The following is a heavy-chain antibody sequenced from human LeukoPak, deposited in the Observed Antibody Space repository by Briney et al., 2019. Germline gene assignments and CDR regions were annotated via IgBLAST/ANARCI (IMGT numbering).Heavy chain of an antibody. Sequence: GGSLRLSCAASGFTFSSHSMNWVRQAPGKGLEWVSTISGSDGSTYYADSVKGRFTISRDNSKNTLYLQMNSLRAEDTAVYYCAKDRSSGWAPPYYFDYWGQGILVTVSS. CDR2: ISGSDGST. V-gene: IGHV3-23*01. D-gene: IGHD6-19*01. CDR3: AKDRSSGWAPPYYFDY. J-gene: IGHJ4*02. CDR1: GFTFSSHS.